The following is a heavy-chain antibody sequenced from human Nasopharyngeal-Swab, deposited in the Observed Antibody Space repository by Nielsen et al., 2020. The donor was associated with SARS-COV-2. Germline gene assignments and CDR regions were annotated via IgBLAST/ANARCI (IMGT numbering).Heavy chain of an antibody. CDR2: IYTSGST. CDR3: ARESLHYYGAGSYYNVLYY. CDR1: GGSISSYY. Sequence: GSLRLSCTVSGGSISSYYWSWIRQPAGKGLEWIGRIYTSGSTNYNPSLKSRVTMSVDTSKNQFSLKLSSVPAADTAVYYCARESLHYYGAGSYYNVLYYWGQGTLVTVSS. J-gene: IGHJ4*02. D-gene: IGHD3-10*01. V-gene: IGHV4-4*07.